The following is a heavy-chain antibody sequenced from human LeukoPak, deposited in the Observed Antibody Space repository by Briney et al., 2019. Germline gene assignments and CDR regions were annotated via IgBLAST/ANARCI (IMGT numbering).Heavy chain of an antibody. J-gene: IGHJ3*02. D-gene: IGHD3-10*01. CDR3: AREFYYGSGSYRAFDI. CDR2: IIPIFGTA. V-gene: IGHV1-69*13. CDR1: GYTFTSYD. Sequence: SVKVSCKASGYTFTSYDINWVRQAPGQGLEWMGGIIPIFGTANYAQKFQGRVTITADESTSTAYMELSSLRSEDTAVYYCAREFYYGSGSYRAFDIWGQGTMVTVSS.